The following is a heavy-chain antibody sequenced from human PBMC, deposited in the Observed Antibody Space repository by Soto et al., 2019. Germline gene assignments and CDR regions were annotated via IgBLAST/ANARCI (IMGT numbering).Heavy chain of an antibody. CDR2: ISYDGNNK. V-gene: IGHV3-30-3*01. Sequence: QVQLVESGGGVVQPGRSLRLSCAASGFTFSSYAMHWVRQAPGKGLEWVAVISYDGNNKYYADSVKGRFTISRDNSKNTLYLQMNSLRAEDTAVYYCARDRRSCFDYWGQGTLVTVSS. CDR3: ARDRRSCFDY. CDR1: GFTFSSYA. D-gene: IGHD6-13*01. J-gene: IGHJ4*02.